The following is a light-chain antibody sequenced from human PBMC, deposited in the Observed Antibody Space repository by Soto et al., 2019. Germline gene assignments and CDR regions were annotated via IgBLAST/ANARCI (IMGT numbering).Light chain of an antibody. CDR3: QQYNNWPPKT. V-gene: IGKV3-15*01. J-gene: IGKJ1*01. Sequence: EIVMTQSPATLSVSPGXRATLSCRASQSVSSNLAWYQQKPGQAPRLLIYGASTRATGIPARFSGSGSGTEFTLTIGSLQSEDFAVYYCQQYNNWPPKTFGQGTKVDIK. CDR1: QSVSSN. CDR2: GAS.